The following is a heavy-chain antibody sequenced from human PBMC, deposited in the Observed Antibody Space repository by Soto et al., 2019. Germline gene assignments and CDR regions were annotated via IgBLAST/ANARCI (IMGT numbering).Heavy chain of an antibody. CDR1: GFTFSRYG. D-gene: IGHD3-10*01. CDR2: IWYDGSNK. V-gene: IGHV3-33*01. Sequence: QVQLVEAGGGVVQPGRSLRLSCAASGFTFSRYGIHWVRQAPGTGLVGVAVIWYDGSNKYYADSVKGRFTISRDKSKNTLYLQMNIMRAEETDVDYCARDRGITMDRGDPLLDYWGQVTLVTVSS. J-gene: IGHJ4*02. CDR3: ARDRGITMDRGDPLLDY.